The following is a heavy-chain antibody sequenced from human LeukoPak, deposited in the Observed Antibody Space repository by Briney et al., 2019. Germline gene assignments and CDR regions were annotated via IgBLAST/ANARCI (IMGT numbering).Heavy chain of an antibody. CDR1: GGSISSYY. CDR2: IYYSGST. V-gene: IGHV4-59*01. J-gene: IGHJ5*02. D-gene: IGHD3-10*01. Sequence: YPSETLSLTCTVSGGSISSYYWSWIRQPPGKGLEWIGYIYYSGSTNYNPSLKSRVTISVDTSKNQFSLKLSSVTAADTAVYYCARGLWVRGVIGRFDPWGQGTLVTVSS. CDR3: ARGLWVRGVIGRFDP.